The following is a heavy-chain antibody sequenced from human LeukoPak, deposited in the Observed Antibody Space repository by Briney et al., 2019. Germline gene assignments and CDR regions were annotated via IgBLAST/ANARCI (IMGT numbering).Heavy chain of an antibody. D-gene: IGHD3-22*01. J-gene: IGHJ4*02. V-gene: IGHV3-21*01. CDR2: ISSSSSYI. CDR3: ARDEGDSSGYYPFFDY. CDR1: GFTFSSYS. Sequence: GGSLRLSCAASGFTFSSYSMNWVRQAPGKGLEWVSSISSSSSYIYYADSVKGRFTISRDNAKNSLYLQMNSLRAEDTAVYYCARDEGDSSGYYPFFDYWGQGTLVTVSS.